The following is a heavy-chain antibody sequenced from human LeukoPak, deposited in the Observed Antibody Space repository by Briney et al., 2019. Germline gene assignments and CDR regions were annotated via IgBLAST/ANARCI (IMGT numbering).Heavy chain of an antibody. V-gene: IGHV4-59*01. CDR1: GGSISSYY. J-gene: IGHJ6*04. CDR2: IYYGGST. Sequence: SETLSPTCSVSGGSISSYYWTWVRQPPGKGLDWIGFIYYGGSTKYNTSVKSRVTISVDTSKNQLSLKLTSVTAADTAVYYCARDVAYYGDYPYVLDVWGKGTTVTVSS. CDR3: ARDVAYYGDYPYVLDV. D-gene: IGHD4-17*01.